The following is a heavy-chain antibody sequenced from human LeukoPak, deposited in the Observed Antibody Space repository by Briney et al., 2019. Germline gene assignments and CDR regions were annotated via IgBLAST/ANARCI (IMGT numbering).Heavy chain of an antibody. J-gene: IGHJ3*02. D-gene: IGHD3-9*01. CDR3: ARVRPDILTSVSAFDI. V-gene: IGHV3-74*01. Sequence: GGSLRLSCAASGFTFSSYWMHWVRQEPGKGLVWASRISGDGSNTSYADSVKGRFTISRDNAKNTLYLQMNSLRAEDTAVYYCARVRPDILTSVSAFDIWGQGTMVTVSS. CDR1: GFTFSSYW. CDR2: ISGDGSNT.